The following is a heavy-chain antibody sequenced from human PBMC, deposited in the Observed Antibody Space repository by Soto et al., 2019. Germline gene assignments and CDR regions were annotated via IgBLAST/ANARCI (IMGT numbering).Heavy chain of an antibody. V-gene: IGHV4-31*03. J-gene: IGHJ4*02. CDR3: VRFGDMATIYNY. D-gene: IGHD5-12*01. CDR1: GGSISSGGYY. CDR2: IYYSGST. Sequence: QVQLQESGPGLVKPSQTLSLTCTVSGGSISSGGYYWSWIRQHPGKGLEWIGYIYYSGSTYYNPSLKRRVTISVDTSKNQFSLKLSSVTAADTAVYYCVRFGDMATIYNYWGQGTLVTVSS.